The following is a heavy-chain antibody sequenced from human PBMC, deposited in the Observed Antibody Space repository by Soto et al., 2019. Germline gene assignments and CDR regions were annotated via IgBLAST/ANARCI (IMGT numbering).Heavy chain of an antibody. J-gene: IGHJ6*03. V-gene: IGHV4-59*08. CDR3: ARRRGYSYGLGYYYYYMDV. CDR1: GGSISSYY. D-gene: IGHD5-18*01. Sequence: SETLSLTCTVSGGSISSYYWIWIRQPPGKGLEWIGYIYYSGSTNYNPSLKSRVTISVDTSKNQFSLKLSSVTAADTAVYYCARRRGYSYGLGYYYYYMDVWGKGTTVTVSS. CDR2: IYYSGST.